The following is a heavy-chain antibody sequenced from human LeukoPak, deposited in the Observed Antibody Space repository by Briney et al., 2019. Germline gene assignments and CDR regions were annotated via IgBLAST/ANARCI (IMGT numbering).Heavy chain of an antibody. J-gene: IGHJ5*02. CDR2: ISHSGDT. CDR1: GYSLTRGYY. V-gene: IGHV4-38-2*01. Sequence: SETLSLTCGVSGYSLTRGYYCSWIRQFPGKGLEWGGSISHSGDTSYHPSLRRRITFSFDTSKNQFSLRLISATAAVSAVYYCARGEVGELDRGGQGRLVIVTS. D-gene: IGHD3-10*01. CDR3: ARGEVGELDR.